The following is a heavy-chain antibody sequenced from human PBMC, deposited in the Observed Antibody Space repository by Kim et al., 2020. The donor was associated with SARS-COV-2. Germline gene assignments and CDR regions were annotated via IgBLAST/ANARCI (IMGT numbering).Heavy chain of an antibody. V-gene: IGHV5-10-1*01. J-gene: IGHJ4*02. CDR1: GYSFTSYW. CDR3: ARQPAATWGLGSSSWYDY. Sequence: GESLKISCKGSGYSFTSYWISWVRQMPGKGLEWMGRIDPSDSYTNYSPSFQGHATISADKSISTACLQWSSLKASDTAMYYCARQPAATWGLGSSSWYDYWGQGTLVTVSS. CDR2: IDPSDSYT. D-gene: IGHD6-13*01.